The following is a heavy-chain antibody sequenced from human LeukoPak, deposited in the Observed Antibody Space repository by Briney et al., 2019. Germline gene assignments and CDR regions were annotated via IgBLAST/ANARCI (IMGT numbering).Heavy chain of an antibody. D-gene: IGHD5-12*01. CDR3: AVINGGYGP. V-gene: IGHV3-74*01. CDR2: INSDGTTT. CDR1: AFNFTAYW. J-gene: IGHJ5*02. Sequence: PGGSLRLSCASSAFNFTAYWMHWARQDPRQGLLWVARINSDGTTTNYADSVKGRFTISRDNAKNTLFLQMNSLRAEDTAVYFCAVINGGYGPWGQGALVTVSS.